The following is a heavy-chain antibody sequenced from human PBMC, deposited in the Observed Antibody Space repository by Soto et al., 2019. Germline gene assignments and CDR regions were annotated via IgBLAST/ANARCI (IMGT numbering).Heavy chain of an antibody. J-gene: IGHJ6*02. V-gene: IGHV1-69*11. CDR3: ARWPQPRYTADPYAVDV. CDR1: GGTFSSSG. D-gene: IGHD3-16*02. CDR2: IVPSLDTT. Sequence: QVHLVQSGTEVKKPGSSVKVSCKASGGTFSSSGFSWVRQAPGQGLEWMGMIVPSLDTTNYAQKFRARVTITADEVTSTAYMELRSLRSEDTAVYYCARWPQPRYTADPYAVDVWGQGPRVIVSS.